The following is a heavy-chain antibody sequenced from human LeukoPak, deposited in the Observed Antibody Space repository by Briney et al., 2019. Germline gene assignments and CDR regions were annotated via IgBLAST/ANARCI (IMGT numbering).Heavy chain of an antibody. D-gene: IGHD3-3*02. CDR1: GYTFTGYG. CDR3: ARCILATCRYLPSFDF. Sequence: ASVKVSCKASGYTFTGYGISWVRQAPGQGLEWIGWLTTYNGNTNFAQEVQGRVTMTTDTSTSTAYMELRSLRSDDTAVYYCARCILATCRYLPSFDFWGQGTLVTVSS. CDR2: LTTYNGNT. J-gene: IGHJ4*02. V-gene: IGHV1-18*01.